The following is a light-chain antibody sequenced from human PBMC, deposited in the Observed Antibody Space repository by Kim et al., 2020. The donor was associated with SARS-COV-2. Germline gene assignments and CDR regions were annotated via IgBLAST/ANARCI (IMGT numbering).Light chain of an antibody. J-gene: IGLJ1*01. V-gene: IGLV3-19*01. Sequence: ALGQTVRITCTGDSLRPCYASWYQQKPGQAPVLVIYDENNRPSGIPDRFSASSSGNTASLTITGAQAEDEADYYCNSRDSSGNSYFFGTGTKVTVL. CDR2: DEN. CDR3: NSRDSSGNSYF. CDR1: SLRPCY.